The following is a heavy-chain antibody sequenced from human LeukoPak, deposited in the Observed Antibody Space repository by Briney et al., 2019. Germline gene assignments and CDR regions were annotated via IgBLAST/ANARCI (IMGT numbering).Heavy chain of an antibody. CDR1: GGSISSSSYY. Sequence: TSETLSLTCTVSGGSISSSSYYWGWIRQPPGKGLEWIGSIYYSGSTYYNPSLKSRVTISVDTSKNQFSLKLSSVTAADTAVYYCARGRIMITFGGVIVKGPLYFDYWGQGTLVTVSS. CDR3: ARGRIMITFGGVIVKGPLYFDY. CDR2: IYYSGST. V-gene: IGHV4-39*01. D-gene: IGHD3-16*02. J-gene: IGHJ4*02.